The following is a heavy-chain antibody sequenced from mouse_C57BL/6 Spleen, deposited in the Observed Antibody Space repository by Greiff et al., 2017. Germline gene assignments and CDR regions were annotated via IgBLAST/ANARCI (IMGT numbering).Heavy chain of an antibody. D-gene: IGHD2-4*01. J-gene: IGHJ1*03. Sequence: VKVVESGPGLVAPSQSLSITCTVSGFSLTSYGVHWVRQPPGKGLEWLVVIWSDGSTTYNSALKSRLSISKDNSKSQVFLKMNSLQTDDTAMYYCARHRDDYDGYWYFDVWGTGTTVTVSS. V-gene: IGHV2-6-1*01. CDR1: GFSLTSYG. CDR3: ARHRDDYDGYWYFDV. CDR2: IWSDGST.